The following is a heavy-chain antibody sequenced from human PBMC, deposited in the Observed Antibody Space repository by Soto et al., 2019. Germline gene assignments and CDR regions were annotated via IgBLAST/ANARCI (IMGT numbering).Heavy chain of an antibody. CDR2: ISAYNGNT. D-gene: IGHD1-26*01. J-gene: IGHJ4*01. Sequence: GASVTVCCKASVYTITSYGSRWVRQAPGQGLEWMGWISAYNGNTNYAQKLQGRVTMTTDTSTSTAYMELRSLRSDDTAIYYCARDPGAATFDYWGQGTLVTVSS. CDR3: ARDPGAATFDY. CDR1: VYTITSYG. V-gene: IGHV1-18*01.